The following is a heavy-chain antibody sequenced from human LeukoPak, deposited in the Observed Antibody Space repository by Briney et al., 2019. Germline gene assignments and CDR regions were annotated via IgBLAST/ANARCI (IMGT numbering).Heavy chain of an antibody. CDR3: AKDLVGAQDWFGP. CDR1: GFTFSSYA. V-gene: IGHV3-23*01. J-gene: IGHJ5*02. Sequence: GGSLRLSCAASGFTFSSYAMSWVRQAPGKGLEWVSTISGRGDRTFYADSLKGRFTISRDNSKNTLHLQMNSLRAEDTAVYYCAKDLVGAQDWFGPWGQGSLVTVSS. D-gene: IGHD1-26*01. CDR2: ISGRGDRT.